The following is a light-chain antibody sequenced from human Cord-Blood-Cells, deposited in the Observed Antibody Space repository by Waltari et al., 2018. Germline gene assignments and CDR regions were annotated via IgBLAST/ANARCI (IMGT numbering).Light chain of an antibody. CDR1: QSVSSY. CDR3: QQRSNWPYT. CDR2: DAS. J-gene: IGKJ2*01. V-gene: IGKV3-11*01. Sequence: EIVLTQSPATLSLSPGERATLSCRASQSVSSYLAWYPQKPGQAPRLRIYDASNRATGIPARFSGSGSGTDFTLTISSLEPEDFAVYYCQQRSNWPYTFGQGTKLEIK.